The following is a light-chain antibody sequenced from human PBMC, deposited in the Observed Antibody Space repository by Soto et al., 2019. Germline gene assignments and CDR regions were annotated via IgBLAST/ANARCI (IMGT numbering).Light chain of an antibody. J-gene: IGKJ3*01. V-gene: IGKV1-12*01. Sequence: DIQMTQSPSSVSASVGDRVTITCRASQGVGSWLAWYQQKPGKAPKLLIYTASSLQSGVPSRFSGSGSGTDFTLTISRLEPEDFAVYYCQQYGSSPPITFGPGTKVDIK. CDR2: TAS. CDR3: QQYGSSPPIT. CDR1: QGVGSW.